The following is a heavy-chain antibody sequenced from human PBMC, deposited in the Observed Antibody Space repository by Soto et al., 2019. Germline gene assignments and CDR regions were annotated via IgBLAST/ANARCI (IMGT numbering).Heavy chain of an antibody. D-gene: IGHD2-15*01. CDR1: GGTFSSYS. Sequence: QVQLVQSGAEVKKPGSSVKVSCKASGGTFSSYSISWVRQAPGQGLEWMGRIIPILGLANYAQKFQGRVTITADKSTSTVYMDLSRLRSEDTSVYYCASPIDCSGGSCYFSYFDYWGQGTLVTVSS. CDR2: IIPILGLA. J-gene: IGHJ4*02. CDR3: ASPIDCSGGSCYFSYFDY. V-gene: IGHV1-69*02.